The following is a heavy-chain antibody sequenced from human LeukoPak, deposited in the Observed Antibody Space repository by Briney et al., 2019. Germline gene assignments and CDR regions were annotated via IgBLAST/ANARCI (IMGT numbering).Heavy chain of an antibody. J-gene: IGHJ5*02. Sequence: SETLSLTCTVSGGSISSYYWSWIRQPPGKGLEWIGYIYYSGSTNYNPSLKSRVTISVDTSKNQFSLKLSSVTAADTAVYCCARAYPRYYGSGSLYWFDPWGQGTLVTVSS. CDR3: ARAYPRYYGSGSLYWFDP. CDR2: IYYSGST. CDR1: GGSISSYY. D-gene: IGHD3-10*01. V-gene: IGHV4-59*01.